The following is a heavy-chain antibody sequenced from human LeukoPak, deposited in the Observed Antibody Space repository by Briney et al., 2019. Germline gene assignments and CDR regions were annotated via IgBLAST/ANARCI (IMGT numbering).Heavy chain of an antibody. CDR3: AKEGRLTVAAVVVENYFDY. Sequence: GGSLRLSCVGSGFTFSRSAMSWVRLAPGKGLEWVSDISGSGGHTYYTDSVKGRFTISRDNSGTTVSLQMNSLTTDDTAVYFCAKEGRLTVAAVVVENYFDYWGQGTPVIVSA. V-gene: IGHV3-23*01. J-gene: IGHJ4*02. CDR2: ISGSGGHT. CDR1: GFTFSRSA. D-gene: IGHD3-22*01.